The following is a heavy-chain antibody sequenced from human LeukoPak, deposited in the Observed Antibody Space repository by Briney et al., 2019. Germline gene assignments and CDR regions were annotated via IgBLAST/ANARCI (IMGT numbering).Heavy chain of an antibody. CDR1: GGTFSSYA. Sequence: SVKVSCKASGGTFSSYAISWVRQAPGQGLEWMGGIIPIVGTANYAQKFQGRVTITADESTSTAYMELSSLRSEDTAVYYCARGGGYYDILTGYYSPPDFDYWGQGTLVTVSS. V-gene: IGHV1-69*13. J-gene: IGHJ4*02. CDR3: ARGGGYYDILTGYYSPPDFDY. D-gene: IGHD3-9*01. CDR2: IIPIVGTA.